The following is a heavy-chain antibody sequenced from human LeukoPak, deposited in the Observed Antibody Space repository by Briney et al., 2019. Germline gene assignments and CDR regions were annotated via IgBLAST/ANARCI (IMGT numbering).Heavy chain of an antibody. CDR2: IFPIFGTA. CDR1: GYTFTSYD. J-gene: IGHJ3*02. V-gene: IGHV1-69*05. CDR3: ARDRGERDSSWSLPAHGFDI. D-gene: IGHD6-13*01. Sequence: ASVKVSCKASGYTFTSYDINWVRQATGQGLEWMGRIFPIFGTANYAQKFQGRVTVTTDESTNTAYMELSSLRPEDTAVYYCARDRGERDSSWSLPAHGFDIWGQGTMVTVSS.